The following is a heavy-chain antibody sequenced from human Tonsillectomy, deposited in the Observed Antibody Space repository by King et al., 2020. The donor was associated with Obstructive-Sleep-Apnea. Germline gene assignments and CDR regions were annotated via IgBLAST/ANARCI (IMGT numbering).Heavy chain of an antibody. V-gene: IGHV1-2*02. J-gene: IGHJ4*02. D-gene: IGHD1-26*01. CDR1: GDTVTGYY. CDR2: INPDSGGT. Sequence: GGGGRERGGSGGSSGEASGDTVTGYYIHWIRQAPGQGLEWMGWINPDSGGTDYAQKFQARVTMTRDASISTAYMELSSLRSDDTAVYYCARDATGELHRRSNFFDYWGKGALVTVSS. CDR3: ARDATGELHRRSNFFDY.